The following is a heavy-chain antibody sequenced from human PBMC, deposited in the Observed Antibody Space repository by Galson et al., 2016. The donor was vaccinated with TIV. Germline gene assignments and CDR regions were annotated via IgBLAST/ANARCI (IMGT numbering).Heavy chain of an antibody. CDR2: INANSGDT. CDR1: GYIFSDYY. V-gene: IGHV1-2*02. Sequence: SVKVSCKASGYIFSDYYLHWVRLAPGQGPEWMGWINANSGDTNFAQKFQDGVTMTRDTAISTAYMELSRLRSDDTAIYYCARDLDSAVTAPFDYWGQGTLVTVSS. CDR3: ARDLDSAVTAPFDY. D-gene: IGHD2-21*02. J-gene: IGHJ4*02.